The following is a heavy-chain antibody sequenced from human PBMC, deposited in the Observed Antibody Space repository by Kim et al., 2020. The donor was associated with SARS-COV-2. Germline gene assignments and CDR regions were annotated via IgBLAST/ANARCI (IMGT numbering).Heavy chain of an antibody. V-gene: IGHV3-9*01. D-gene: IGHD5-12*01. J-gene: IGHJ2*01. Sequence: DSVKGRFTISRDNAKNSLYLQMNSLRAEDTALYYCAKGFSGYDSNWYFDLWGRGTLVTVSS. CDR3: AKGFSGYDSNWYFDL.